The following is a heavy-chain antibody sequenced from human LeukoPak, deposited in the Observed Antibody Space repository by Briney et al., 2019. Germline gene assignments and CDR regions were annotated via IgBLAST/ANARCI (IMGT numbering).Heavy chain of an antibody. CDR3: ASIVVVPAAVNENNWFDP. J-gene: IGHJ5*02. CDR2: IIPIFGTA. D-gene: IGHD2-2*01. CDR1: GGTFSSYA. Sequence: AASVKVSCKASGGTFSSYAISWVRQAPGQGLEWMGGIIPIFGTANYAQKFQSRVTITTDESTSTAYMELSSLRSEDTAVYYCASIVVVPAAVNENNWFDPWGQGTLVTVSS. V-gene: IGHV1-69*05.